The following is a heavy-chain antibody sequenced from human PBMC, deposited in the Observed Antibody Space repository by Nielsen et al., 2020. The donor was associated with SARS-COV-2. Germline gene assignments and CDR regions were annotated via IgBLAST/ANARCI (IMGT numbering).Heavy chain of an antibody. D-gene: IGHD2-2*01. Sequence: GGSLRLSCAVSGFPVSTNYMSWVRRAPGRGLEWVSVIYSGGTTYYGDSVRDRFTISRDKSKNTLYLQMDSLRAEDTAVYYCAREPYCSTTSCRGRLVYWGQGTQVSVSS. V-gene: IGHV3-66*01. CDR3: AREPYCSTTSCRGRLVY. CDR1: GFPVSTNY. CDR2: IYSGGTT. J-gene: IGHJ4*02.